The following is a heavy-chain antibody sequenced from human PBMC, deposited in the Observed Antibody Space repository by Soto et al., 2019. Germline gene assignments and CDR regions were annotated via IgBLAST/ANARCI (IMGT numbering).Heavy chain of an antibody. CDR1: GYNFTSHG. V-gene: IGHV1-18*01. D-gene: IGHD3-9*01. CDR2: ISTKNGDT. J-gene: IGHJ5*02. Sequence: QVQLVQSGGEVKKPGASVKVSCKSSGYNFTSHGISWVRQAPGQGLEWMGWISTKNGDTNYAQEFQDRVTLTTATSPSIAYMALRTLRSTDTAVQYYASNRLVPDRGWFDPWRQGTLVTVSS. CDR3: ASNRLVPDRGWFDP.